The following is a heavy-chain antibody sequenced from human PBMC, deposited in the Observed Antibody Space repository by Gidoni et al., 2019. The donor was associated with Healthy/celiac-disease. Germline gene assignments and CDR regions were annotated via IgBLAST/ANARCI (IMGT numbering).Heavy chain of an antibody. CDR2: IYYSGSN. CDR1: GGSISSYY. V-gene: IGHV4-59*01. D-gene: IGHD6-19*01. J-gene: IGHJ5*02. CDR3: ARVGYSSGWYGEDNWFDP. Sequence: QVQLQESGPGLVKPSETLSLTCTASGGSISSYYWSWIRQPPGKGLEWIGYIYYSGSNNYNPSLKSRVTISVDTSKNQFSLKLSSVTAADTAVYYCARVGYSSGWYGEDNWFDPWGQGTLVTVSS.